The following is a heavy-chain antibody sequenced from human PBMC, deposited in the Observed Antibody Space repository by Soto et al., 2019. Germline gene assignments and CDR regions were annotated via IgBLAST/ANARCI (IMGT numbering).Heavy chain of an antibody. J-gene: IGHJ4*02. CDR2: ISYDGSNK. V-gene: IGHV3-30*03. CDR1: GFIFSTYW. Sequence: VQLVESGGGLVQPGESLRLSCAASGFIFSTYWMSWVRQAPGKGLEWLAVISYDGSNKHYADSVKGRFTVSRDNSKNTLYLQMNSLRAEDTAVYFCARYSGKYQGPIDYWGQGTLVTVSS. D-gene: IGHD1-26*01. CDR3: ARYSGKYQGPIDY.